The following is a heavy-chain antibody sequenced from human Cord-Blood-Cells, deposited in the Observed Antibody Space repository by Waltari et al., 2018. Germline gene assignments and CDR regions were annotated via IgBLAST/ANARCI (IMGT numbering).Heavy chain of an antibody. Sequence: QVQLVQSGAEVQKPGASVKVSCKASGYTCPPSGTRCARHALVHALGWMGWVGAYNGNTNYAQKLQGRVTITTDTATSTAYMELRSLRSDDTAVYYCARDPSYYDFWSGYDAFDIWGQGTMVTVSS. D-gene: IGHD3-3*01. J-gene: IGHJ3*02. CDR3: ARDPSYYDFWSGYDAFDI. V-gene: IGHV1-18*04. CDR1: GYTCPPSG. CDR2: VGAYNGNT.